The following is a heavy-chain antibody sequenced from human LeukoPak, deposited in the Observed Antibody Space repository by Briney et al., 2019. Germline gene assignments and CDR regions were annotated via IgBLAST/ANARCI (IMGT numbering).Heavy chain of an antibody. D-gene: IGHD3-22*01. J-gene: IGHJ3*02. CDR3: ARARITMIVVVITDDAFDI. V-gene: IGHV1-2*02. Sequence: ASVKVSCKASGYTFIGYYMHWVRQAPGQGLEWMGWINPNSGGTNYAQKFQGRVTMTRDTSISTAYMELSRLRSDDTAVYYCARARITMIVVVITDDAFDIWGQGTMVTVSS. CDR2: INPNSGGT. CDR1: GYTFIGYY.